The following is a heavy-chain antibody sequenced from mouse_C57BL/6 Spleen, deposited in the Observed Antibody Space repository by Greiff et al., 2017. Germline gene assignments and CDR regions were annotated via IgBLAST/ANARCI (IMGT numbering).Heavy chain of an antibody. V-gene: IGHV1-85*01. Sequence: QVQLQQSGPELVKPGASVKLSCKASGYTFTSYDINWVKQRPGQGLEWIGWIYPRDGSTKYNQKFKGKATLTVGTSSSTAYMELHSLTSEDAAVYCCTRHYSNYGNWFAYWGQGTLVTVSA. J-gene: IGHJ3*01. CDR2: IYPRDGST. D-gene: IGHD2-5*01. CDR3: TRHYSNYGNWFAY. CDR1: GYTFTSYD.